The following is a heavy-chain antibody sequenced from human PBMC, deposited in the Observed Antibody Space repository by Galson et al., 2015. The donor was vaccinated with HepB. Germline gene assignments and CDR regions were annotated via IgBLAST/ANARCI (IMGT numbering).Heavy chain of an antibody. J-gene: IGHJ5*02. V-gene: IGHV3-48*04. D-gene: IGHD6-19*01. Sequence: SLRLSCAASGFTFSTYSINWVRQAPGKGLEWVSYITGSSTTIHYADSVKGRFTISRDNAKNSVYLQMNSLRAEDTAVYYCARVLGGGWYWFDPWGQGTLVTVSS. CDR2: ITGSSTTI. CDR3: ARVLGGGWYWFDP. CDR1: GFTFSTYS.